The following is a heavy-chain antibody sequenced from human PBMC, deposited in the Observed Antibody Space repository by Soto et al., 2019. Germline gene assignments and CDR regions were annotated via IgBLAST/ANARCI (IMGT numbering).Heavy chain of an antibody. CDR3: ARDPGPAAIPFYYGMDV. Sequence: GASVKASCKASGYTFTSYGICWVRQATGQGLEWMGWISAYNGNTNYAQKLQGRVTMTTDTSTSTAYMELRSLRSDDTAVYYCARDPGPAAIPFYYGMDVWGQGTTVTVSS. J-gene: IGHJ6*02. CDR2: ISAYNGNT. V-gene: IGHV1-18*01. CDR1: GYTFTSYG. D-gene: IGHD2-2*01.